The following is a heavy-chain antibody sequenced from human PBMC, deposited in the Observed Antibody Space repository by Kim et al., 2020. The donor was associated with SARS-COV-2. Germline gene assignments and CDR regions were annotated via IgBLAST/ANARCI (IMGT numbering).Heavy chain of an antibody. CDR2: IYYTGST. CDR1: GGSISSGGYY. D-gene: IGHD2-2*02. CDR3: ARELRYCSSTSCYTRFDY. J-gene: IGHJ4*02. V-gene: IGHV4-31*03. Sequence: SETLSLTCTVSGGSISSGGYYWSWIRQHPGKGLEWIGYIYYTGSTFYNPSLKSRVTISVDTSKNQFSLKLSSVTAADTAVYYCARELRYCSSTSCYTRFDYWGQGTLVTVSS.